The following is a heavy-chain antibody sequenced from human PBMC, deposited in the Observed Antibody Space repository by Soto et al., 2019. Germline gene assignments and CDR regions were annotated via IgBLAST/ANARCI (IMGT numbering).Heavy chain of an antibody. V-gene: IGHV1-2*02. CDR3: ARDRETYYYDSSGSIDY. Sequence: GXSVKVSCKAFGYSFTGYYMHWVRQAPGQGLEWMGWINPNSGGTNYAQKFQGGVTMTRDTSISTAYMELSRLRSDDTAVYYCARDRETYYYDSSGSIDYWGQGTLVTVPS. CDR2: INPNSGGT. J-gene: IGHJ4*02. D-gene: IGHD3-22*01. CDR1: GYSFTGYY.